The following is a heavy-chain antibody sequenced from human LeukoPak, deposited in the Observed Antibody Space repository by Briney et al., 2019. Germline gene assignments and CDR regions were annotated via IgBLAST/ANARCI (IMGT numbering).Heavy chain of an antibody. J-gene: IGHJ4*02. D-gene: IGHD3-16*01. Sequence: GGSLSLSCAASGFTFSSYAMSWVRQAPGEGLEWVLDISGSGGSTYYADSVKDRFTISRDNSKNTLYLQMNSLRAVDTAVYYCAKVPLGDPFYFDYWGQGTLVTVSS. CDR1: GFTFSSYA. CDR2: ISGSGGST. V-gene: IGHV3-23*01. CDR3: AKVPLGDPFYFDY.